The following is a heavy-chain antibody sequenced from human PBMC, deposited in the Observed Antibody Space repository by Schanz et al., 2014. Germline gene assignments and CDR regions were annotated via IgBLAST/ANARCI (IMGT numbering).Heavy chain of an antibody. J-gene: IGHJ3*02. V-gene: IGHV3-23*01. D-gene: IGHD3-10*01. CDR2: ISASGGTT. CDR3: AKGRFGELSAFDI. Sequence: EVQLLESGGGLVQPGGSLRLSCAASGFTFSAYAMTWVRQIPGKGLEWVSAISASGGTTYYADSVKGRFTISRDNSKNTLYLQMNSLRAEDTAVYYCAKGRFGELSAFDIWGQGTIVTVSS. CDR1: GFTFSAYA.